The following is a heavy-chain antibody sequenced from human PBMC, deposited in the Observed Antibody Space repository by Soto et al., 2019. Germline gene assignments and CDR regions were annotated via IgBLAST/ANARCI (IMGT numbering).Heavy chain of an antibody. D-gene: IGHD5-18*01. J-gene: IGHJ6*02. V-gene: IGHV3-30*18. CDR2: LSCDGGNK. CDR3: AKATRAVDTPSYYYGMDV. Sequence: GGSLRLSCVASDFTFSNFGMHWVRQAPGKGLEWVAVLSCDGGNKYYADSVKGRFTISRDNSKNTLYLQMDSLRTDDTAVYYCAKATRAVDTPSYYYGMDVWGQGTTVTVSS. CDR1: DFTFSNFG.